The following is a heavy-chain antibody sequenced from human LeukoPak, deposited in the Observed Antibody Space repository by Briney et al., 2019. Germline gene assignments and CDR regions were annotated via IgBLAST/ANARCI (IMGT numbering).Heavy chain of an antibody. D-gene: IGHD3-3*01. J-gene: IGHJ3*02. CDR3: ARAEGDFWSDFDI. V-gene: IGHV3-66*02. CDR1: GFTGSSNY. CDR2: IYSGGST. Sequence: GGSLRLSCAASGFTGSSNYMSWVRQAPGKGLEWVSVIYSGGSTYYADSVKGRFTISRDNSKNTLYLQMNSLRAEDTAVYYCARAEGDFWSDFDIWGQGTMVTVSS.